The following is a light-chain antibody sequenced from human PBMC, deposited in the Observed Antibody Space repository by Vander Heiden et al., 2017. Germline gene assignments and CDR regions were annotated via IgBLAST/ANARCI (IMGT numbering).Light chain of an antibody. CDR2: AAS. CDR3: QQSYRMPLT. V-gene: IGKV1-39*01. J-gene: IGKJ3*01. Sequence: DTQMLQSPSSLSASVGDRVTITCRASQYITRYLNWYQQKAGKAPKLLIYAASNLQSGVPSRFSGSGSGTDFTLTISSLQPEDFATYYCQQSYRMPLTFGPGTKVDIK. CDR1: QYITRY.